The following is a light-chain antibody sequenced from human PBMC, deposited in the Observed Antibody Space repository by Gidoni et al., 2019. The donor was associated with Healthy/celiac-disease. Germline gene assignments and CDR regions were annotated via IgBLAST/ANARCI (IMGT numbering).Light chain of an antibody. CDR3: QQSYSTPPRT. J-gene: IGKJ4*01. V-gene: IGKV1-39*01. Sequence: DIQMTPSPSSLSASVGDRVTITCRASQSISSYLNWYQQKPGKAPKLLIYAASSLQSGVPSRFSGSGSGTDFTLTISSLQPEDFATYYCQQSYSTPPRTFGGGTKVEIK. CDR2: AAS. CDR1: QSISSY.